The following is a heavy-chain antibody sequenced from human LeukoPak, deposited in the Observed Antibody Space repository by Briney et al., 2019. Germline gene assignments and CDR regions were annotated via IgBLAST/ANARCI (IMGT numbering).Heavy chain of an antibody. D-gene: IGHD1-26*01. CDR3: ARDLEMGATPWGYYFDY. Sequence: TGGSLRLSCAASGFTFSSYAMSWVRQAPGKGLEWVSVIYDSGTTYYADSVKGRFLIFRDTSKNTVDLQMNSLRVEDTAVYYCARDLEMGATPWGYYFDYWGQGTLVTVSS. J-gene: IGHJ4*02. CDR2: IYDSGTT. CDR1: GFTFSSYA. V-gene: IGHV3-53*01.